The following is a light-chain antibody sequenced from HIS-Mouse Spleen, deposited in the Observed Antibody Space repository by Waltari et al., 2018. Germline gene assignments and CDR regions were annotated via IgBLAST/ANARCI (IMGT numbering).Light chain of an antibody. V-gene: IGLV2-11*01. CDR1: SSDVGGYNY. Sequence: QSALTQPRSVSGSPGQSVTISCTGPSSDVGGYNYVSWYQQHPGKAPKLMMYDVRKRPAGVPDRFSGSKSGNTASLTISGLQAEDEADYYCCSYAGSYTYVFGTGTKVTVL. CDR3: CSYAGSYTYV. J-gene: IGLJ1*01. CDR2: DVR.